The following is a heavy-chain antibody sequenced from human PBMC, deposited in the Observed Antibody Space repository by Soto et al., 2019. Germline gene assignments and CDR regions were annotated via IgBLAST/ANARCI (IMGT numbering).Heavy chain of an antibody. CDR3: ASFTIFGVVTIYYYGMDV. CDR1: GGTFSSYA. J-gene: IGHJ6*02. Sequence: QVQLVQSGAEVKKPGSSVKVSCKASGGTFSSYAISWVRQAPGQGLEWMGGIIPIFGTANYAQKFQGRVTITADESTSTAYMELSSLRSEDTAVYYGASFTIFGVVTIYYYGMDVWGQGTTVTVSS. V-gene: IGHV1-69*01. D-gene: IGHD3-3*01. CDR2: IIPIFGTA.